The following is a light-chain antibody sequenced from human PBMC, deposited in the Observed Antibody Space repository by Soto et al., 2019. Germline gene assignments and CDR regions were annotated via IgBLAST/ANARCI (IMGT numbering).Light chain of an antibody. CDR2: TND. CDR3: AAWDDSLNGRV. V-gene: IGLV1-44*01. J-gene: IGLJ2*01. Sequence: QSVLTQPPSASGTPGQRVTISCSGSSSNIGSNTVNWYQQLPGTAPKLLIYTNDQRPSGVPDRFSGSKSGSGLQSEDGADYYCAAWDDSLNGRVFGGGTKLTVL. CDR1: SSNIGSNT.